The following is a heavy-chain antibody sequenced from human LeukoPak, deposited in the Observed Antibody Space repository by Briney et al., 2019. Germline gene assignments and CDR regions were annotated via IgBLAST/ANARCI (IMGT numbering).Heavy chain of an antibody. CDR2: ISGYGGSS. V-gene: IGHV3-23*01. J-gene: IGHJ4*02. Sequence: GGSLRLSCAASGFTFSSYDMSWVRQAPGKGLEWVSAISGYGGSSYYGDSVRGRFTISRDNSKNTLYLQMNSLRAEDTALYYGAKKLRYGDSSYFFDYWGQGTLVTVSS. CDR1: GFTFSSYD. CDR3: AKKLRYGDSSYFFDY. D-gene: IGHD4-17*01.